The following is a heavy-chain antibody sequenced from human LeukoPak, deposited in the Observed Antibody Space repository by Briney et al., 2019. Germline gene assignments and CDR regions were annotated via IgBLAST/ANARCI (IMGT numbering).Heavy chain of an antibody. CDR2: INHSGST. Sequence: SETLSLTCAVSGGSFSGYYWSWIRQPPGKGLEWIGEINHSGSTNYNPSLKSRVTISVDTSKNQFSLKLSSGTAADTAVYYCARCRYYYYYMDVWGKGTTVTVSS. J-gene: IGHJ6*03. CDR1: GGSFSGYY. D-gene: IGHD2-15*01. V-gene: IGHV4-34*01. CDR3: ARCRYYYYYMDV.